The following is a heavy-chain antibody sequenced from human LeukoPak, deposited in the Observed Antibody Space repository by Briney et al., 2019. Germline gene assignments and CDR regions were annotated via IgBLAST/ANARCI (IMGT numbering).Heavy chain of an antibody. V-gene: IGHV4-39*01. CDR2: IYYSGST. Sequence: PSETLSLTCSVFGGSVSNTNYYWGWIRQPPGKGLEWIGSIYYSGSTYYNPSLKSRVTISVDTSKNQFSLKLSSVTAADTAVYYCASHSSYVSPFRSWGRGPLVTVSP. CDR1: GGSVSNTNYY. J-gene: IGHJ5*02. D-gene: IGHD3-10*02. CDR3: ASHSSYVSPFRS.